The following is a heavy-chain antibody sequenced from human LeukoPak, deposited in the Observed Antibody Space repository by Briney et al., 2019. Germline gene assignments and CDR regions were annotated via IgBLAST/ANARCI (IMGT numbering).Heavy chain of an antibody. V-gene: IGHV3-48*01. CDR3: ARREIWTDMDV. D-gene: IGHD3/OR15-3a*01. J-gene: IGHJ6*03. CDR1: GFTFSSYS. CDR2: ISSSSSTI. Sequence: GGSPRLSCAASGFTFSSYSMNWVRQAPGKGLEWVSYISSSSSTIYYADSVKGRFTISRDNAKNSLYLQMNSLRAEDTAVYYCARREIWTDMDVWGKGTTVTVSS.